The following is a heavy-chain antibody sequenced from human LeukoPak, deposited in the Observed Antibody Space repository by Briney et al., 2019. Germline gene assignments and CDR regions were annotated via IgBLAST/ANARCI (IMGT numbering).Heavy chain of an antibody. CDR2: IKQDGIGK. J-gene: IGHJ4*02. CDR3: ARDQQQWLALDY. D-gene: IGHD6-19*01. Sequence: GGSLRLSCAASGFTFSSYWMTWVRQAPGKGLEWVANIKQDGIGKYYVDSVKGRFTISRDDAKNSLYLQMNSLRAEDTAVYYCARDQQQWLALDYWGRGTLVTVSS. V-gene: IGHV3-7*04. CDR1: GFTFSSYW.